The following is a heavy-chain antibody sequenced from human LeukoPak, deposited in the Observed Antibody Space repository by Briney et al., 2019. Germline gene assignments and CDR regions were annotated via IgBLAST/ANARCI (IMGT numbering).Heavy chain of an antibody. CDR3: ARSLPAALYYFDY. J-gene: IGHJ4*02. CDR2: ISSSSSYI. D-gene: IGHD2-2*01. CDR1: GFTFSSYS. V-gene: IGHV3-21*01. Sequence: GGSLRLSCAASGFTFSSYSMNWVRQAPGKGLEWVSSISSSSSYIYYADSVKGRFTISRDNAKNSLYLQMNSLRAEDAAVYYCARSLPAALYYFDYWGQGTLVTVSS.